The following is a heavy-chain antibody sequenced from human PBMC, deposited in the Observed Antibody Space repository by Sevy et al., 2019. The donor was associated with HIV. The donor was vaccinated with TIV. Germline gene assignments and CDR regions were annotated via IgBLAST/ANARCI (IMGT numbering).Heavy chain of an antibody. V-gene: IGHV4-4*07. CDR3: ASLDGA. CDR1: GGSISSYY. D-gene: IGHD3-3*01. J-gene: IGHJ5*02. Sequence: SETLSLTCTVSGGSISSYYYNWIRQPAGKGLEWIGRIYTSGSTTYNPSLKSRVTMSIDTSKNQFSLNMRSVTAADTAMYYCASLDGAWGQGTLVTISS. CDR2: IYTSGST.